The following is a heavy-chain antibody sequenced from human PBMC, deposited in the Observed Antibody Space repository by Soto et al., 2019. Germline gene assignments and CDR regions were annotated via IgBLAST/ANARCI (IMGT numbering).Heavy chain of an antibody. D-gene: IGHD3-16*01. V-gene: IGHV3-30-3*01. CDR2: MSYDENSK. Sequence: QVQLVESGGGVVQPGRSLRLSCAASGFTFSSYSMHWVRQAPGKGLEWVAAMSYDENSKYFADSVKGRFTISRDNSKNTLSLQMNSLGPEDSAVYYCVRGRTVNDHDYFDSWGQGTLVTVSS. CDR3: VRGRTVNDHDYFDS. CDR1: GFTFSSYS. J-gene: IGHJ4*02.